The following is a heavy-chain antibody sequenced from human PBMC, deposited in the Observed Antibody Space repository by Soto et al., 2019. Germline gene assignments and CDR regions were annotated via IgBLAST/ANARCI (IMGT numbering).Heavy chain of an antibody. CDR1: GGSFSAYY. J-gene: IGHJ6*02. CDR2: INFSGST. V-gene: IGHV4-34*01. CDR3: ARPAAYYYYAMDV. Sequence: SETLSLTCAVYGGSFSAYYWSCICQPPGKGLEWIGEINFSGSTNYNPSLKSRVTISVNTSKNQFSLKLSSVTAADTAVYYCARPAAYYYYAMDVWGQGTTVTVSS.